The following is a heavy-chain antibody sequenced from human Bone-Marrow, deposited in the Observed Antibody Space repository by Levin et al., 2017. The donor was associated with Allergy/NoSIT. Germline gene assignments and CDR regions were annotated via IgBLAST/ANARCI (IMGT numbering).Heavy chain of an antibody. D-gene: IGHD4-17*01. CDR3: ARVSVTTGKVDWFDP. J-gene: IGHJ5*02. V-gene: IGHV1-8*01. CDR1: GYTFTSYD. CDR2: MNPNSGNT. Sequence: GESLKISCKASGYTFTSYDINWVRQATGPGLEWMGWMNPNSGNTGYAQKFQGRVTMTRNTSISTAYMELSSLRSEDTAVYYCARVSVTTGKVDWFDPWGQGTLVTVSS.